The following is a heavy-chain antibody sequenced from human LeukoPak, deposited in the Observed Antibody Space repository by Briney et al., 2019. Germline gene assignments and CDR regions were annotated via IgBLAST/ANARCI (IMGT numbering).Heavy chain of an antibody. J-gene: IGHJ4*02. D-gene: IGHD3-22*01. CDR2: IYTSGST. Sequence: SQTLSLTCTVSGGSISSGSYYWSWIRQPAGKGLEWIGRIYTSGSTNYNPSLKSRVTISVDTSKNQFSLKLSSVTAADTAVYYCARRGGDSSGYYWDYWGQGTLVTVSS. CDR1: GGSISSGSYY. V-gene: IGHV4-61*02. CDR3: ARRGGDSSGYYWDY.